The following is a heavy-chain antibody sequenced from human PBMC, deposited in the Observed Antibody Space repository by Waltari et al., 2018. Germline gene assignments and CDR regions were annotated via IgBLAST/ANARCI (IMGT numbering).Heavy chain of an antibody. CDR3: SRRLDA. V-gene: IGHV3-7*01. CDR1: GFTFGCSW. J-gene: IGHJ6*02. CDR2: IKEDGSEK. Sequence: EVQLVESGGGLVQPGGYLRRYGAASGFTFGCSWMDWVRQAPGRGLEWVANIKEDGSEKYYVDSVKGRFIISRDNAKNSLYLQMTSLRVEDTAVYYCSRRLDAWGQGTTVTVSS.